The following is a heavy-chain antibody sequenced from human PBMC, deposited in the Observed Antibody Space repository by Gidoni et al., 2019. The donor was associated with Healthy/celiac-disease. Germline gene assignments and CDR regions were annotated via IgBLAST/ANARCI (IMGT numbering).Heavy chain of an antibody. J-gene: IGHJ5*02. CDR3: ARAVDTAMVLPRSWFDP. V-gene: IGHV1-69*06. CDR2: IIPILGTA. Sequence: QQAQPRAKLLYPGPSVKVCSKASGGAFSSDAISWVRQAPGQGLEWMGGIIPILGTANYAQKFQGRVTITADKSTSTAYMELSSLRSEDTAVYYCARAVDTAMVLPRSWFDPWGQGTLVTVSS. D-gene: IGHD5-18*01. CDR1: GGAFSSDA.